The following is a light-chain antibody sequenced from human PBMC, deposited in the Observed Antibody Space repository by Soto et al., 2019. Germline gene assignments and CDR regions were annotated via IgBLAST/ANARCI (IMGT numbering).Light chain of an antibody. CDR3: APGDDSRYVHV. CDR1: SSNIGINT. CDR2: GNN. V-gene: IGLV1-44*01. Sequence: QSVLTQPPSASGTPGQTITISCSGGSSNIGINTVSWYEHLPGTAPRLLIYGNNQRPSGVPDRFSGSQSGTSASLAISGLQSEEEAHAYGAPGDDSRYVHVSGTG. J-gene: IGLJ1*01.